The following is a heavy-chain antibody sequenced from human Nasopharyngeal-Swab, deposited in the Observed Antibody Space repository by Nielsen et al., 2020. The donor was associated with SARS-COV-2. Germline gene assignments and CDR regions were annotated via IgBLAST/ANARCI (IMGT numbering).Heavy chain of an antibody. CDR1: GFTFSTYA. CDR2: ISGSGRNT. V-gene: IGHV3-23*01. CDR3: AKGIYGDYLIDY. Sequence: GESLKISCAASGFTFSTYAMYWVRQPPAKGLEWVSIISGSGRNTYYANSVEGRFTISRDNSKSTLFLQMNSLRVEDTALYYCAKGIYGDYLIDYWGQGTLVTVSS. J-gene: IGHJ4*02. D-gene: IGHD4-17*01.